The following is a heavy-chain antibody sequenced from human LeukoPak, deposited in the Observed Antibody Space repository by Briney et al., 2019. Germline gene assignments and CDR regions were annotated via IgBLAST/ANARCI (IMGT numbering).Heavy chain of an antibody. CDR3: AKGAYSSGWYEGYFDY. V-gene: IGHV3-30*02. CDR2: IRYDGSNK. D-gene: IGHD6-19*01. J-gene: IGHJ4*02. CDR1: GFTFSSYA. Sequence: GGSLRLSCAASGFTFSSYAMSWVRQAPGKGLEWVAFIRYDGSNKYYADSVKGRFTISRDNSKNTLYLQMNSLRAEDTAVYYCAKGAYSSGWYEGYFDYWGQGTLVTVSS.